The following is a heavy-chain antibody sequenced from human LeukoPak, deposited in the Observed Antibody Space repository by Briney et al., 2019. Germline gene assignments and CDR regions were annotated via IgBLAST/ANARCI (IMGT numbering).Heavy chain of an antibody. CDR2: INHRERT. CDR3: ARGLYTIGWYYEL. Sequence: PETLSVTCAVSLESFRGYFSSWIPQPPGKGLECIGEINHRERTNYNPPPKSRVTTSVYTSNNQFSLKLSDVTAADTDVYYCARGLYTIGWYYELWGRGTLVSVLS. D-gene: IGHD6-19*01. V-gene: IGHV4-34*01. CDR1: LESFRGYF. J-gene: IGHJ2*01.